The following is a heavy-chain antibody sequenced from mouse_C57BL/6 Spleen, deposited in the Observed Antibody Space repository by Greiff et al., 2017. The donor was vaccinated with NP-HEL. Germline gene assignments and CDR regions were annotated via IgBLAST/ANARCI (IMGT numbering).Heavy chain of an antibody. J-gene: IGHJ4*01. CDR1: GYTFTSYG. Sequence: QVQLKQSGAELARPGASVKLSCKASGYTFTSYGISWVKQRTGQGLEWIGEIYPRSGNTYYNEKFKGKATLTADKSSSTAYMELRSLTSEDSAVYFCARTTTVVPNYYAMDYWGQGTSVTASS. CDR3: ARTTTVVPNYYAMDY. V-gene: IGHV1-81*01. CDR2: IYPRSGNT. D-gene: IGHD1-1*01.